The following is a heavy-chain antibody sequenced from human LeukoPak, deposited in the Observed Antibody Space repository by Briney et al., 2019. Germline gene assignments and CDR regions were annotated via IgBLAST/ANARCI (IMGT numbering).Heavy chain of an antibody. J-gene: IGHJ4*02. Sequence: ASVKVSCKASGYTFTNYAMNWVRQVPGQGLEWMGWIDTNTGNPTYAQDFTERFVFSLDTSVNTAYLQITSLKADDTAVYYCVTATGYWGQGTQVTVSS. CDR2: IDTNTGNP. D-gene: IGHD1-1*01. V-gene: IGHV7-4-1*02. CDR1: GYTFTNYA. CDR3: VTATGY.